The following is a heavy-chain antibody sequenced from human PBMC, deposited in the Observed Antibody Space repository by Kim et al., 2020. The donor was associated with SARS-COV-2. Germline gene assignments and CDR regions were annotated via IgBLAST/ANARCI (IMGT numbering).Heavy chain of an antibody. V-gene: IGHV3-33*01. J-gene: IGHJ4*02. Sequence: SNKYYADSVKGRFTISRDNSKNTLYLQMNSLRAEDTAVYYCARDRLADFDYWGQGTLVTVSS. CDR3: ARDRLADFDY. CDR2: SNK.